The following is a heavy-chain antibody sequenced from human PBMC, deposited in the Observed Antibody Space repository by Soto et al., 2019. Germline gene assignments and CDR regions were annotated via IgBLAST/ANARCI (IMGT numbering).Heavy chain of an antibody. J-gene: IGHJ4*02. CDR1: GGFFSGYY. D-gene: IGHD6-6*01. CDR3: ARGLRAYSNSSPLVY. V-gene: IGHV4-34*01. CDR2: INHSGST. Sequence: SETLSLTCAVYGGFFSGYYWSWIRQPPGKGLEWIGEINHSGSTNYNPSLKSRVTISVDTSKNQFSLKLSSVTAADTAVYYCARGLRAYSNSSPLVYWGQGTLVTVSS.